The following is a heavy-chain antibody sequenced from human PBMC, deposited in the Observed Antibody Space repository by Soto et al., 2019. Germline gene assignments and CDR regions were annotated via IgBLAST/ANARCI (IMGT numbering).Heavy chain of an antibody. CDR2: INPSGGST. V-gene: IGHV1-46*01. CDR3: ASDSYGDYEHCWLDP. Sequence: QVQLVQSGAEVKKPGASVKDSCKASGYTFTSYYMHWVRQAPGQGLEWMGIINPSGGSTSYAQKFQGTVTMTRDTPTSTVYMELGILSSDSTPVYYCASDSYGDYEHCWLDPWGQGTLVVVSS. CDR1: GYTFTSYY. J-gene: IGHJ5*02. D-gene: IGHD4-17*01.